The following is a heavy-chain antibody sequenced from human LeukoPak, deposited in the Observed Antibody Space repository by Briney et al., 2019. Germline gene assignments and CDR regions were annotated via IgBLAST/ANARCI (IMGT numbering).Heavy chain of an antibody. CDR2: ISGSGGST. V-gene: IGHV3-23*01. CDR3: ARGLDYYDSSGYSYFDY. Sequence: GGSLRLSCAAPGFTFSSYAMSWVRQAPGKGPEWVSTISGSGGSTEYADSMKGRFAISRDNSKNTLYLLLNRLRAEDTAVYYCARGLDYYDSSGYSYFDYWGQGTLVTVSS. CDR1: GFTFSSYA. J-gene: IGHJ4*02. D-gene: IGHD3-22*01.